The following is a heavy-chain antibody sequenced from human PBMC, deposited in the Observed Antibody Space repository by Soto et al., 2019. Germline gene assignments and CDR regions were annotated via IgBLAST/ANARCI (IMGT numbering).Heavy chain of an antibody. V-gene: IGHV3-21*01. CDR2: ISIRSDI. Sequence: PGGSLRLSCVRAAFTFSHFSINWVGQAPGKGLEWVSSISIRSDIYYADSLKGRFTISRDNAKNSVSLQMNSLRAEDTAVYYCAREYSAWPLAYGLDGWGQGTTVTVSS. CDR1: AFTFSHFS. D-gene: IGHD5-12*01. CDR3: AREYSAWPLAYGLDG. J-gene: IGHJ6*02.